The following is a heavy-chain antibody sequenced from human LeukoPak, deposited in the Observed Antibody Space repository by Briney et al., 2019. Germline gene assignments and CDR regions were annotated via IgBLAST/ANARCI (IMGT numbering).Heavy chain of an antibody. V-gene: IGHV3-21*01. CDR2: ISTTSTYI. Sequence: GGSLRLSCAASGFTFSDYTMNWVRQAPGKGLEWVSSISTTSTYIYYADSVKGRSTISRDNAKSSLYLQMNSLRAEDTAVYYCARDRSLLDYWGQGTLVTVSS. CDR3: ARDRSLLDY. CDR1: GFTFSDYT. D-gene: IGHD2-15*01. J-gene: IGHJ4*02.